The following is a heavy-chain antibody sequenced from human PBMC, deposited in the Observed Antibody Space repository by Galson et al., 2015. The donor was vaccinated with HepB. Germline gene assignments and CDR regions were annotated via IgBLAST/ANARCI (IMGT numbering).Heavy chain of an antibody. CDR3: ARAGSPGIPIDY. V-gene: IGHV3-30-3*01. CDR2: IPTAGSNK. J-gene: IGHJ4*02. D-gene: IGHD2-15*01. Sequence: SLRLACAASGFTFSSHAMHWVRQAPGRGLEWVAVIPTAGSNKYYDGSVKGRFTISRDNSKNTLYLQMNSLRIEDTAFYYCARAGSPGIPIDYWGQGTLVTVSS. CDR1: GFTFSSHA.